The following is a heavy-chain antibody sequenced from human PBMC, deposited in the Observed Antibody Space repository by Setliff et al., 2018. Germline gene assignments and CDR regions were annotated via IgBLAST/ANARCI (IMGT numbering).Heavy chain of an antibody. CDR2: ICWDSGSI. CDR1: GFTFGDYA. D-gene: IGHD6-19*01. J-gene: IGHJ4*02. CDR3: VKDSAPVAGPFDF. Sequence: GGSLRLSCTASGFTFGDYAMQWVRQAPGKGLEWVSGICWDSGSIGYAASVKGRFTISRDNAKSSVYLQMNSLRPEDTALYYCVKDSAPVAGPFDFWGQGTLVTVSS. V-gene: IGHV3-9*01.